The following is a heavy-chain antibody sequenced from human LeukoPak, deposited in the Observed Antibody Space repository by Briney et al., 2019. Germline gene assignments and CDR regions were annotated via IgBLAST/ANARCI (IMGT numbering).Heavy chain of an antibody. V-gene: IGHV3-48*01. CDR3: AGAYNYGVTYFDY. CDR2: ISSSSNTI. J-gene: IGHJ4*02. D-gene: IGHD5-18*01. CDR1: GFTFSTYS. Sequence: GGSLRLSCAPSGFTFSTYSMTWVRQSPGKGLEWGSYISSSSNTIYYADSVKGRFTISRDNAKNTLYLQMNSLRAEDTAVYYCAGAYNYGVTYFDYWGQGTLVTVSS.